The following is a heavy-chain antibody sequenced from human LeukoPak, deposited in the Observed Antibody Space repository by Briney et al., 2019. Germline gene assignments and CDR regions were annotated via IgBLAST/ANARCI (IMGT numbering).Heavy chain of an antibody. CDR3: ARDFDSSGYHFDY. Sequence: GASVKVSCKASGYTFTGYYMHWVRQAPGQGLEWMGWINPNSGGTNYAQKFQVRVTMTRDTSISTAYMELSRLRSDDTAVYYCARDFDSSGYHFDYWGQGTLVTVSS. CDR1: GYTFTGYY. J-gene: IGHJ4*02. V-gene: IGHV1-2*02. D-gene: IGHD3-22*01. CDR2: INPNSGGT.